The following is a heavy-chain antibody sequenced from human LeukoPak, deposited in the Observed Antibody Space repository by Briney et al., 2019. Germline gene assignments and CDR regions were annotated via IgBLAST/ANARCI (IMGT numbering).Heavy chain of an antibody. CDR3: ARRMVRGVIITGYFDY. J-gene: IGHJ4*02. Sequence: TGGSLRLSCAASGFTFSSYSMNWVRQAPGKGLEWVSSISSSSSYIYYADSVKGRFTISRDNAKNSLYLQMNSLRAEDTAVYYCARRMVRGVIITGYFDYWGQGTLVTVSS. CDR1: GFTFSSYS. CDR2: ISSSSSYI. V-gene: IGHV3-21*01. D-gene: IGHD3-10*01.